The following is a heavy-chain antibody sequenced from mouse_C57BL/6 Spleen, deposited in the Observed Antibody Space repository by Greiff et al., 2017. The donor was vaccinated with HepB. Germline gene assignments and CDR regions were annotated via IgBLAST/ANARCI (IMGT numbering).Heavy chain of an antibody. V-gene: IGHV1-69*01. CDR2: IDPSDSYT. J-gene: IGHJ4*01. CDR3: ARSLSSYAMDY. CDR1: GYTFTSYW. D-gene: IGHD6-5*01. Sequence: QVQLQQSGAELVMPGASVKLSCKASGYTFTSYWMHWVKQRPGQGLEWIGEIDPSDSYTNYNQKFKGKSTLTVDKSSSTAYMQLSSLTSEDSAVYYCARSLSSYAMDYWGQGTSVTVSS.